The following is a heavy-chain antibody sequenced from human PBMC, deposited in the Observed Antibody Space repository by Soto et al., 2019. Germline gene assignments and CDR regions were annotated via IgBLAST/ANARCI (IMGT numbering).Heavy chain of an antibody. Sequence: SETLSLTCTVSGGSISSGGYYWSWIRQHPGKGLEWIGYIYYSGSTYYNPSLKSRVTISVDTSKNQFSLKLSSVTAADTAVYYCARRRDYDFWSGYYTTANWFDPWGQGTLLTVSS. J-gene: IGHJ5*02. CDR2: IYYSGST. V-gene: IGHV4-31*03. D-gene: IGHD3-3*01. CDR3: ARRRDYDFWSGYYTTANWFDP. CDR1: GGSISSGGYY.